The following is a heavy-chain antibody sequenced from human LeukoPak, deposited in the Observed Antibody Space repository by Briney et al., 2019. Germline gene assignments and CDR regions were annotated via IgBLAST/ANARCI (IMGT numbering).Heavy chain of an antibody. J-gene: IGHJ4*02. D-gene: IGHD3-22*01. CDR2: IIPIFGTA. V-gene: IGHV1-69*13. Sequence: ASVKVSCKASGGTFSSYAISWVRQAPGQGLEWMGGIIPIFGTANYAQKFQGRVTITADESTSTAYMELSSLRSEDTAVYYCARGDSSGYRVLYYFDYWGQGTLVTVSS. CDR3: ARGDSSGYRVLYYFDY. CDR1: GGTFSSYA.